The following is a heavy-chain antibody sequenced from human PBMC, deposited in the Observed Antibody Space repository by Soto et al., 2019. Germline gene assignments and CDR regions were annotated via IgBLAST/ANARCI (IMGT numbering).Heavy chain of an antibody. CDR2: ISSSGRTI. CDR1: GFTFSDYY. J-gene: IGHJ4*02. CDR3: ARDFGDIVATDWSYFDY. V-gene: IGHV3-11*01. D-gene: IGHD5-12*01. Sequence: GGSLRLSCAASGFTFSDYYMNWIRQAPGKGLEWVSYISSSGRTIYYADSVKGRFTISRDNAKNSLYLQMNSLRAEDTAVYYCARDFGDIVATDWSYFDYWGQGTLVTVSS.